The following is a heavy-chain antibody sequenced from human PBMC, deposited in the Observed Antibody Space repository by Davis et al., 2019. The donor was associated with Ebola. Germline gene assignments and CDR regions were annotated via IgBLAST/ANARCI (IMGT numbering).Heavy chain of an antibody. CDR1: GFTFSSSA. CDR3: AKDPGRYCSGGGCYSVWYFDL. D-gene: IGHD2-15*01. Sequence: GESLKISCAASGFTFSSSAMSWGRQAPGKGLEWVSFIGGGGGSIYYADSVKGRFTISRDNSKNTVYLHMNSLRAEDTAVYYCAKDPGRYCSGGGCYSVWYFDLWGRGTLVTVSS. J-gene: IGHJ2*01. V-gene: IGHV3-23*01. CDR2: IGGGGGSI.